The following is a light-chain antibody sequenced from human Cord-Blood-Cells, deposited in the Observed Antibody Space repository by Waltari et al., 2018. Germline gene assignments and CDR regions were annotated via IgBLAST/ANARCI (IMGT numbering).Light chain of an antibody. CDR1: NIGSKS. J-gene: IGLJ2*01. CDR2: YDS. CDR3: QVWDSSSDHVV. V-gene: IGLV3-21*04. Sequence: SYVLTQPPSVSVAPGKTARITCGGNNIGSKSVHWYQKKPGQAPVLVIYYDSDRPSGIPERFACANSGNSATLTISRVEAGDEADYYCQVWDSSSDHVVFGGGTKLTVL.